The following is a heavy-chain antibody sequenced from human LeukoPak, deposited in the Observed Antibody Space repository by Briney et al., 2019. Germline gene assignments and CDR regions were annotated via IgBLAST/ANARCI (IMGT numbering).Heavy chain of an antibody. J-gene: IGHJ4*02. CDR3: ARARIMITFGGVIVIGPSDY. Sequence: SETLSLTCTVSGGSISSSSYYWGWIRQPPGKGLEWIGEINHSGSTNYNPSLKSRVTISVDTSKNQFSLKLSSVTAADTAVYYCARARIMITFGGVIVIGPSDYWGQGTLVTVSS. CDR1: GGSISSSSYY. D-gene: IGHD3-16*02. V-gene: IGHV4-39*07. CDR2: INHSGST.